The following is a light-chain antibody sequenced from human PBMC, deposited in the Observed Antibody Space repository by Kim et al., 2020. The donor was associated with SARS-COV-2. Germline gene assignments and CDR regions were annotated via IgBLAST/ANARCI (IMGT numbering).Light chain of an antibody. V-gene: IGLV3-19*01. Sequence: SSELTQDPAVSVALGQTVRITCQGDSLRSYYASWYQQKPGQAPVLVIYGKNNRPSGIPDRFSGSSSGNTASLTITGAQAEDAADYYCNLRDSIGNHVVFG. CDR3: NLRDSIGNHVV. CDR2: GKN. J-gene: IGLJ2*01. CDR1: SLRSYY.